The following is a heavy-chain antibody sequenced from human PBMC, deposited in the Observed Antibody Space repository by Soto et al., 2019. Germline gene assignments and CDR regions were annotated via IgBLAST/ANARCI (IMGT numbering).Heavy chain of an antibody. Sequence: ASLKLSCKGAGDSVDGYWTTWVRHTPGKGLEWIGRIVPSDSHTYHSPSFRGHVPITVTKSITTVFLQWSSLRASDTAIYYCARQHIVVVPAAQEYSSSYYYYGMDVWGQGPTVTVS. J-gene: IGHJ6*02. CDR3: ARQHIVVVPAAQEYSSSYYYYGMDV. V-gene: IGHV5-10-1*01. D-gene: IGHD2-2*01. CDR1: GDSVDGYW. CDR2: IVPSDSHT.